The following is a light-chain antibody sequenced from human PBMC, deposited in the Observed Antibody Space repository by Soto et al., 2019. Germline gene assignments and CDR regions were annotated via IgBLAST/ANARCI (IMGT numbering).Light chain of an antibody. J-gene: IGLJ2*01. V-gene: IGLV2-14*01. CDR1: SSGVGGYNY. CDR3: SSYTTITTGVL. CDR2: DVS. Sequence: QSVLTQPASVSGSPGQSITLSCTGTSSGVGGYNYVSWYQQHPGKAPKLMIYDVSYRPSGVSNRFSGSKSGNTASLTISGLQAEDEADYYCSSYTTITTGVLFGGATKVTVL.